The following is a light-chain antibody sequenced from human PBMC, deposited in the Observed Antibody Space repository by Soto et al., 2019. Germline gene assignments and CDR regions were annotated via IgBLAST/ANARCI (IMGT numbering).Light chain of an antibody. Sequence: ESVLGQSPTTLSALPDEKVTLSCRASQALNTRLAWYQHKPGQAPRLLIYLTSNRAAGVPSRFSAWGSETDFTLAISDVQPEDFAVYYCHQRQSWPRTFGQGTKVDIK. CDR3: HQRQSWPRT. CDR2: LTS. CDR1: QALNTR. V-gene: IGKV3-11*01. J-gene: IGKJ1*01.